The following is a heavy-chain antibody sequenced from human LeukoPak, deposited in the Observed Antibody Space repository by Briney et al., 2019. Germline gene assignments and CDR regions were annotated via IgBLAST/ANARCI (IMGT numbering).Heavy chain of an antibody. V-gene: IGHV4-31*03. CDR2: IYYSGST. Sequence: SETLSLTCTVSGGSISSGGYYWSWIRQHPGKGLEWIGYIYYSGSTYYNPSLKSRVTISVDTSKNQFSLKLSSVTAADTAVYYCARANVLLWFGELLANGMDVWGQGTTVTVSS. D-gene: IGHD3-10*01. CDR1: GGSISSGGYY. CDR3: ARANVLLWFGELLANGMDV. J-gene: IGHJ6*02.